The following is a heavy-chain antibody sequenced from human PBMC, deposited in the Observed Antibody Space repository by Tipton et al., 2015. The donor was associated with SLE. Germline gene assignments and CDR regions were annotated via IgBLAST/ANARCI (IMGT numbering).Heavy chain of an antibody. Sequence: TLSLTCSVSGGSITSSDFSWVWIRQPPGEGLESIGTIYYSGGTSYNPSLRSRVTISVDTSKNQFSLKLSSVTAADTAVYYCARCYSNYEYFQHWGQGTLVTVSS. V-gene: IGHV4-39*07. CDR2: IYYSGGT. CDR3: ARCYSNYEYFQH. CDR1: GGSITSSDFS. J-gene: IGHJ1*01. D-gene: IGHD4-11*01.